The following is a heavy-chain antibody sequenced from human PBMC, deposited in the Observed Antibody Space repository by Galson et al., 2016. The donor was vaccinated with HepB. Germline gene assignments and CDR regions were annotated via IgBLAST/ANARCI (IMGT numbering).Heavy chain of an antibody. V-gene: IGHV5-10-1*01. Sequence: QSGAEVKKPGESLRISCKGSGYSFTNYWINWVRQMPGKGLEYMGRIDPSDSFTHYSPSFQGQVTIPADKSISTAYLQWSSLKASDTAMYYCARLSLGGSYWDHWGQGTLVTVSS. CDR1: GYSFTNYW. CDR2: IDPSDSFT. J-gene: IGHJ4*02. D-gene: IGHD1-26*01. CDR3: ARLSLGGSYWDH.